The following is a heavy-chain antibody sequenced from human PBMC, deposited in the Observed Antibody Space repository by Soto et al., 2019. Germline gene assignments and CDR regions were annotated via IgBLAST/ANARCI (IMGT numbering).Heavy chain of an antibody. CDR3: TTGVTSRGMDV. Sequence: EVQLVESGGGLVKPGGSLRLSCAASGFTFSNAWMSWVRHAPGKGLEWVGRINTKTDGGTTDYAGPVKGRFTISRDDSKNTLYLQMNSLKTEDTAVYYCTTGVTSRGMDVWGQGTTVTVSS. CDR2: INTKTDGGTT. CDR1: GFTFSNAW. D-gene: IGHD2-21*02. V-gene: IGHV3-15*01. J-gene: IGHJ6*02.